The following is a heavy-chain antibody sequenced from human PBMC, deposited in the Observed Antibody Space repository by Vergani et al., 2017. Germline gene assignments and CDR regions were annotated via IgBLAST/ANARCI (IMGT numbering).Heavy chain of an antibody. CDR3: AKDEYSSSSRFDY. V-gene: IGHV3-23*01. CDR1: GLPFSSHA. J-gene: IGHJ4*02. Sequence: VQLLKSGGGLVQPGGSLRLSCAPSGLPFSSHAMSWVRQAPGKGLELVSAISGSGGSKYYADSVKGRFTISRDNSNNTLYLKMNSRRAEDTSLYYCAKDEYSSSSRFDYWGQGTLVTVSS. CDR2: ISGSGGSK. D-gene: IGHD6-6*01.